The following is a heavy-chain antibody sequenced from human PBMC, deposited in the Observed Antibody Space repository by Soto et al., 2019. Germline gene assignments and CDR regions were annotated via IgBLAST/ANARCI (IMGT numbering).Heavy chain of an antibody. CDR3: ARDSYDSSGYYPPFDY. D-gene: IGHD3-22*01. Sequence: QVQLVESGGGVVQPGRSLRLSCAASGFTFSSYGMHWVRQAPGKGLEWVAVIWYDGSNKYYADSVKGRFTISRDNSKNTLYLQMNSLRAEDTAVYYCARDSYDSSGYYPPFDYWGQGTLVTVSS. J-gene: IGHJ4*02. CDR1: GFTFSSYG. CDR2: IWYDGSNK. V-gene: IGHV3-33*01.